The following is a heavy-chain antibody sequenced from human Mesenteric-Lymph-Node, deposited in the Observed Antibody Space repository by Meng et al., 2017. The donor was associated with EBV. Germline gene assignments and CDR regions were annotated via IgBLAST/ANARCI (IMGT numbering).Heavy chain of an antibody. CDR3: VRTSVYSSGFSDF. V-gene: IGHV1-18*01. CDR1: GYHVTNFA. CDR2: VSTYNGNT. J-gene: IGHJ4*02. D-gene: IGHD6-19*01. Sequence: QVVRCQCGSELKKPGASVQVTCNASGYHVTNFAFHCLRQGTGQGFEWMGWVSTYNGNTEYPQKFQGRVAMTTDTATTTVYMELRSLRPDDTATYYCVRTSVYSSGFSDFWGQGTLVTVSS.